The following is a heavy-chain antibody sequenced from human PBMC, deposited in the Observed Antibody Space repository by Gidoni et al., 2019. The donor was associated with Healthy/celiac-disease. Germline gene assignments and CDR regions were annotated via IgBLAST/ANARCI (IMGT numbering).Heavy chain of an antibody. Sequence: EVQLVESGGGLIQPGGSLRLSCAASGFTVSSNYMSWVRQAPGKGLEWVSVIYSGGRTYYADSVKGRFTIARDNSKNTLYLQMNSLRAEDTAVYYCARGSEDYYGMDVWGQGTTATVSS. V-gene: IGHV3-53*01. CDR2: IYSGGRT. D-gene: IGHD2-15*01. J-gene: IGHJ6*02. CDR3: ARGSEDYYGMDV. CDR1: GFTVSSNY.